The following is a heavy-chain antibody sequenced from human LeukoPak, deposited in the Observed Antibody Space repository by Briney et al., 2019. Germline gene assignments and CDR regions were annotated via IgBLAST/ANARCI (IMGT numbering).Heavy chain of an antibody. V-gene: IGHV3-21*06. J-gene: IGHJ4*02. CDR1: KFTFSNYT. CDR2: ISGSSRYI. CDR3: ARVNSALVVSLEGSWAGSLGFDH. D-gene: IGHD3-3*01. Sequence: GGSLRLSCAASKFTFSNYTLTWVRQSPGKGLDWVSSISGSSRYIHYSDSVKGRFTISRDNAKDSLYLQMDSLTADDTAVYYCARVNSALVVSLEGSWAGSLGFDHWGQGTLVTVSS.